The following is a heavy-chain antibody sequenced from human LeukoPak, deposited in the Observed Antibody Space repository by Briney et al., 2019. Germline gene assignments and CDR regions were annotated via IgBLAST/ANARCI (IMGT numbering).Heavy chain of an antibody. Sequence: PSETLSLTCTVSGGSVSSSSYYWGWIRQPPGKGLEWIGYIYYSGGTNYNPSLKSRVTISVDTSKNQFSLKLSSVTAADTAVYYCAREMATYYYYYYMDVWGKGTTVTVSS. D-gene: IGHD5-24*01. CDR3: AREMATYYYYYYMDV. J-gene: IGHJ6*03. V-gene: IGHV4-61*01. CDR2: IYYSGGT. CDR1: GGSVSSSSYY.